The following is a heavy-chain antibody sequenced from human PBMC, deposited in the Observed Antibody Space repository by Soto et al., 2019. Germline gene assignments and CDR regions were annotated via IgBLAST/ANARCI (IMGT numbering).Heavy chain of an antibody. CDR3: ARIRGYYDFWSGYYPDY. CDR1: LFSLIYARMG. V-gene: IGHV2-26*01. CDR2: IFSNDEK. D-gene: IGHD3-3*01. Sequence: XGPTLVKPTETLPLTCTVSLFSLIYARMGVSWIRQPPGEALEWLAHIFSNDEKSNSTSLKSRLTISKDTSKSQVVLTMTNMDPVDTATYYCARIRGYYDFWSGYYPDYCGQGTLVTVSS. J-gene: IGHJ4*02.